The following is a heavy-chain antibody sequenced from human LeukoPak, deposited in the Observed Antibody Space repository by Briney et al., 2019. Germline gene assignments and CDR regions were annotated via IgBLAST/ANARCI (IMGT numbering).Heavy chain of an antibody. CDR2: IIPIFGTA. Sequence: SVKVSCKASGGTFNSYAISWVRQAPGQGLEWMGGIIPIFGTANYAQKFQGRVTITADESTSTAYMELSSLRSEDTAVYYCARDKVAHTMTTKEDYYYYYMDVWGKGTTVTVSS. J-gene: IGHJ6*03. CDR1: GGTFNSYA. CDR3: ARDKVAHTMTTKEDYYYYYMDV. V-gene: IGHV1-69*13. D-gene: IGHD3-22*01.